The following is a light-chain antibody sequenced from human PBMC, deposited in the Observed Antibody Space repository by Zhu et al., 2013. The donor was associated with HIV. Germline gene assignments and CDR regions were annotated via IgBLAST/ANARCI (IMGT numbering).Light chain of an antibody. CDR3: QRFNTYSGHT. CDR2: VAS. V-gene: IGKV1-5*01. Sequence: DTQMTQFPSTLSASVGDRVTITCRATQSINTWLAWYQQKPGKAPKRLIYVASSLQSGVPSRFSGRGSGTEFTLTISRFQPDDFGTYYCQRFNTYSGHTFGGGPTVELK. CDR1: QSINTW. J-gene: IGKJ4*01.